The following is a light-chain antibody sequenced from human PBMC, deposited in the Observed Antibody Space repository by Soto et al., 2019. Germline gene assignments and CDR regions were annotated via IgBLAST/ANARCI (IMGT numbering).Light chain of an antibody. J-gene: IGLJ3*02. V-gene: IGLV2-14*01. CDR3: SSYAGSSTVV. CDR2: DVS. CDR1: SSDVGGYKF. Sequence: QSALTQPASVSGSPGQSITISCTGTSSDVGGYKFVSWYQQHPGKAPKLMIYDVSNLPSGSSNRFSGSKSGNTASLTISGLQAEDEADYYCSSYAGSSTVVFGGGTKLTVL.